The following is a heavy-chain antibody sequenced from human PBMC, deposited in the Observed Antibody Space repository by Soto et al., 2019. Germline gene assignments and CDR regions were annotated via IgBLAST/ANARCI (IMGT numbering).Heavy chain of an antibody. CDR1: GFIFNAYA. V-gene: IGHV3-23*01. Sequence: EVQLLESGGGLVQPGGSLRLSCAASGFIFNAYAMTWVHQAPGKGLEWVSAIGGSGGNTYYAASVKGRFTISRDNSKDTVDLEMNRLRVDDTAVYFCARVASDYINSADHWGQGILVTVSS. D-gene: IGHD4-4*01. J-gene: IGHJ4*02. CDR3: ARVASDYINSADH. CDR2: IGGSGGNT.